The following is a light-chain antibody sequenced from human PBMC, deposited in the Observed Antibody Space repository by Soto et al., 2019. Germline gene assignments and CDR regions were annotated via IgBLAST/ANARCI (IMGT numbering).Light chain of an antibody. CDR2: VAS. CDR1: QSVGTY. V-gene: IGKV3-20*01. Sequence: EIVLTQSPGTLSLSPGQRATLSCRASQSVGTYLAWYQQKPGQPPRLLISVASSRATGIPDRFSGSGSGTEFTLTISRVEAEDFAVYYCQQYVAPLPITFGQGTRLDIK. J-gene: IGKJ5*01. CDR3: QQYVAPLPIT.